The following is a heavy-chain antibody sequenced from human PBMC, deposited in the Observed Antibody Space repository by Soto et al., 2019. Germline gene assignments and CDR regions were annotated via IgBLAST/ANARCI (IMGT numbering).Heavy chain of an antibody. CDR1: GDSISSNNNY. Sequence: QVQLQESGPGLVKPSQTLSLTCTVSGDSISSNNNYWSWIRQPPGAGLEWIGFISYSGTTSYSPSLTSLFAISLDTSKNQFSLSLISVTAADTAVDYCARGRGYSYGLDPWGQGTLVTVSS. CDR3: ARGRGYSYGLDP. V-gene: IGHV4-30-4*01. D-gene: IGHD5-18*01. CDR2: ISYSGTT. J-gene: IGHJ5*02.